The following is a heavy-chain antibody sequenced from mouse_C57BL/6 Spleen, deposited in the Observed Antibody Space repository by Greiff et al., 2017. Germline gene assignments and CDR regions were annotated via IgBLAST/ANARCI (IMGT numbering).Heavy chain of an antibody. D-gene: IGHD1-1*02. J-gene: IGHJ2*01. Sequence: VQLQQSGPELVKPGASVKISCKASGYSFTSYYIHWVKQRPGQGLEWIGCIYPGSGNTKYNEKFKGKATLTADTSSSTAYMQLSSLTSEDSAVYSCAREGGGSFDYWGQGTTLTVSS. V-gene: IGHV1-66*01. CDR3: AREGGGSFDY. CDR2: IYPGSGNT. CDR1: GYSFTSYY.